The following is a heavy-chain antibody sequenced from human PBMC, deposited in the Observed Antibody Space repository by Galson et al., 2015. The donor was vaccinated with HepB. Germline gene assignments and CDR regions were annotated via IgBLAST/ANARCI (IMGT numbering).Heavy chain of an antibody. CDR2: ISGSGGST. J-gene: IGHJ4*02. Sequence: SLRLSCAASGFTFSSYAMSWVRQAPGKGLEWVSAISGSGGSTYYADSVKGRFTISRGNSKNTLYLQMNSLRAEDTAVYYCAKESDFWSGYPSTDFDYWGQGTLVTVSS. V-gene: IGHV3-23*01. CDR3: AKESDFWSGYPSTDFDY. CDR1: GFTFSSYA. D-gene: IGHD3-3*01.